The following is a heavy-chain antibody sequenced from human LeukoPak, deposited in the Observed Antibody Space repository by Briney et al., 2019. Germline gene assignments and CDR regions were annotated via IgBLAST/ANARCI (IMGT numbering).Heavy chain of an antibody. Sequence: ASVKVSCKASGYTFTGYYMHWERQAPGQGLEWMGRINPNSGGTNYAQKFQGRVTMTRDTSISTAYMELSRLRSDDTAVYYCARGGEYYDSSGYPHWGQGTLVTVSS. CDR3: ARGGEYYDSSGYPH. V-gene: IGHV1-2*06. CDR2: INPNSGGT. D-gene: IGHD3-22*01. CDR1: GYTFTGYY. J-gene: IGHJ4*02.